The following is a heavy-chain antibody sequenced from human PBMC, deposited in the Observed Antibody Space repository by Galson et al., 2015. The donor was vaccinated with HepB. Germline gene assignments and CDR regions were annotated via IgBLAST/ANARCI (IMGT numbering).Heavy chain of an antibody. CDR2: ISSSGSTI. V-gene: IGHV3-11*01. J-gene: IGHJ3*02. Sequence: SLRLSCAASGFTFSDYYMSWIRQAPGKGLEWVSYISSSGSTIYYADSVKGRFTISRDNAKNSLYLQMNSLRAEDTAVYYCARDAYSGYEDAFDIWGQETMVTVSS. D-gene: IGHD5-12*01. CDR1: GFTFSDYY. CDR3: ARDAYSGYEDAFDI.